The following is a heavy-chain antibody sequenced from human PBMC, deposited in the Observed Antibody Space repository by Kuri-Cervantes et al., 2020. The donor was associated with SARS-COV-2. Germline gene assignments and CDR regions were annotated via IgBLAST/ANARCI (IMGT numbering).Heavy chain of an antibody. CDR1: GYTFSDHD. J-gene: IGHJ3*02. V-gene: IGHV1-2*04. CDR2: INPKSGAT. D-gene: IGHD3-22*01. CDR3: ARSTPFRRLAVISQGGAFDI. Sequence: ASVKVSCKASGYTFSDHDIHWVRQAPGQGLEWMGWINPKSGATNPAQKFQGWVTMTRDTSISTVYMELNRLRSDDTAVYYCARSTPFRRLAVISQGGAFDIWGQGTMVTVSS.